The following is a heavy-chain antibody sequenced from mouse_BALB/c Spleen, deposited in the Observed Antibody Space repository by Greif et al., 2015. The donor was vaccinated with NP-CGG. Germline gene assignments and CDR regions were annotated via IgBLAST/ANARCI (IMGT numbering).Heavy chain of an antibody. Sequence: QVLLKESGAELAKPGASVKMSCKASGYTFTSYWMHWVKQRPGQGLEWIGYINPSTGYTEYNQKFKDKATLTADKSSSTAYMQLSSLTSEDSAVYYCARYYDAMDYWGQGTSVTVSS. J-gene: IGHJ4*01. CDR2: INPSTGYT. CDR3: ARYYDAMDY. CDR1: GYTFTSYW. V-gene: IGHV1-7*01.